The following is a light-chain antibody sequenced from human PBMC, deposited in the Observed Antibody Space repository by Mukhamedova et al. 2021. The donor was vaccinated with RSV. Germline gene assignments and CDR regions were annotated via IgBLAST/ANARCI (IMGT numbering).Light chain of an antibody. CDR2: VS. V-gene: IGLV2-18*02. CDR3: NSYTTTDTYVL. J-gene: IGLJ2*01. Sequence: VSHRPSGVPDRFSGSKSGNTASLTIPGLQAEDEAEYFCNSYTTTDTYVLFGGGTKVTVL.